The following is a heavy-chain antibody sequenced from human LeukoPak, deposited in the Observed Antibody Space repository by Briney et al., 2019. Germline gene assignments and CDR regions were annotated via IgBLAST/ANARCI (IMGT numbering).Heavy chain of an antibody. Sequence: SETLSLTCTVSGGSISSGGYYWSWIRQHPGKGLEWIGYIYYSGSTYYNPSLKSRVTISADTSKNQFSLKLSSVTAADTAVYYCATGILTGYYSMDVWGRGTTVTVSS. J-gene: IGHJ6*02. CDR2: IYYSGST. CDR1: GGSISSGGYY. CDR3: ATGILTGYYSMDV. D-gene: IGHD3-9*01. V-gene: IGHV4-31*03.